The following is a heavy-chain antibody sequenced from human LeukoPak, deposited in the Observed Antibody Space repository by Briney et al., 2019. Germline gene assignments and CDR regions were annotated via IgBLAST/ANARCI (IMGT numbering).Heavy chain of an antibody. V-gene: IGHV3-21*01. Sequence: GGSLRLSCAASGVTLSPYTMNWVRQAPGKGLEWVSSITTRSDYIYYADSVKGRFTISRDNAKKSLYLQMNSLRAEDTALYYCSRDDGGNSDYWGQGTLVTVSS. CDR2: ITTRSDYI. CDR1: GVTLSPYT. J-gene: IGHJ4*02. D-gene: IGHD4-23*01. CDR3: SRDDGGNSDY.